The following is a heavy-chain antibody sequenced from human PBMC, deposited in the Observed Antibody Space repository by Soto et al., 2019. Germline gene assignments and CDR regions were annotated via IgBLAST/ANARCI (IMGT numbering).Heavy chain of an antibody. D-gene: IGHD3-10*01. J-gene: IGHJ6*02. V-gene: IGHV1-69*01. CDR3: AAELGFGKLSVV. CDR2: IIPLFGTT. CDR1: GDTFKNCV. Sequence: QVQVVQSGVEVRRHGSSVKVSCKASGDTFKNCVISWVRRAPGQGLEWMGGIIPLFGTTDFAQRFQGRLTITTDESTTTAYMELSRLRSEDTATYYCAAELGFGKLSVVWGQGTTVIVSS.